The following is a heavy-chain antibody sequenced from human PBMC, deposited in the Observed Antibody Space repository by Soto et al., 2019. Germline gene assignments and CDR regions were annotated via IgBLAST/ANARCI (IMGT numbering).Heavy chain of an antibody. Sequence: LILSCGASGFNFRSHAMSWFRQAPGKGLECVSAISGSGGSTYYADSVKGRFTISRDNSKNTLYLQMNSLRAEDTAVYYCAKGNDFWSGDYYGMDVWGQGTPVTVSS. J-gene: IGHJ6*01. CDR1: GFNFRSHA. CDR2: ISGSGGST. V-gene: IGHV3-23*01. CDR3: AKGNDFWSGDYYGMDV. D-gene: IGHD3-3*01.